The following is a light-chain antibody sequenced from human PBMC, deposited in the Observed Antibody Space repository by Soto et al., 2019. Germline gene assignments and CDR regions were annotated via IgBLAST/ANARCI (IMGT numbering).Light chain of an antibody. CDR3: QQSNGFPPLT. CDR2: AAS. CDR1: QPISNW. J-gene: IGKJ4*01. V-gene: IGKV1-12*01. Sequence: DIQMTQSPSSVSASVGDRVTITCRASQPISNWLAWYQQKPGKAPKLLIYAASKLQVGVPSRFSGSGSGTDFTLTISSLQPEDFATYYCQQSNGFPPLTFGGGTTVEIQ.